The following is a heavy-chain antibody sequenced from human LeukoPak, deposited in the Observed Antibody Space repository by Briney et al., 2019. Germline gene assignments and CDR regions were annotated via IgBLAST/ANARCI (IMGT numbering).Heavy chain of an antibody. CDR1: GYTFTSYG. CDR3: ARDAGWGGSYWPRDY. CDR2: ISAYNGNT. J-gene: IGHJ4*02. V-gene: IGHV1-18*01. Sequence: GASVKVSCKASGYTFTSYGISWVRQAPGQGLEWMGWISAYNGNTNYAQKLQGRVTMTTDTSTSTAYMELRSLRSDDTAVYYCARDAGWGGSYWPRDYWGQGTLVTASS. D-gene: IGHD1-26*01.